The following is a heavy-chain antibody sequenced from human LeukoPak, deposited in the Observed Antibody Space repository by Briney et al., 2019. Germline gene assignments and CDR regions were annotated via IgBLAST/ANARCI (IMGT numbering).Heavy chain of an antibody. CDR2: ISSSISYI. Sequence: GGSLRLFCAASGYTYSRYSMKCVRQARGKGVEWVSSISSSISYIYYAASVKGRFTISRDNAKNSLYLQMNSLRAEDTAVYYCARGCSGGSCYWNYWGQGTLVTVSS. D-gene: IGHD2-15*01. V-gene: IGHV3-21*01. CDR1: GYTYSRYS. J-gene: IGHJ4*02. CDR3: ARGCSGGSCYWNY.